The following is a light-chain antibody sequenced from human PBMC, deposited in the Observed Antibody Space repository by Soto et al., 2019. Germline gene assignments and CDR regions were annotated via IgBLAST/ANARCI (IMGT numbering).Light chain of an antibody. CDR3: QQPRT. V-gene: IGKV1-5*03. J-gene: IGKJ1*01. Sequence: DIQMTQSPSTLSASVGDRLTITCRASQSLSSWLAWYQQKPRKAPKLLIYKASSLESGVPSRFSGSGSGTEFTLTISSLQPDDFATYYCQQPRTFGQGTKVEIK. CDR2: KAS. CDR1: QSLSSW.